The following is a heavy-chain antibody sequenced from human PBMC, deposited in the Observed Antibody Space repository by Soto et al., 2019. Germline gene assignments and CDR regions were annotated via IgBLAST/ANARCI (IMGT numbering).Heavy chain of an antibody. CDR3: AREGEKFKVPTTSPAKSFNY. D-gene: IGHD2-2*01. J-gene: IGHJ4*02. Sequence: GGSLRLSCAASGFTFSSYAMHWVRQAPGKGLEWVAVISYDGSNKYYADSVKGRFAISRDNSKNTLYLQMNSLRAEDTAVYYCAREGEKFKVPTTSPAKSFNYGAQEPRVTVP. CDR2: ISYDGSNK. CDR1: GFTFSSYA. V-gene: IGHV3-30*09.